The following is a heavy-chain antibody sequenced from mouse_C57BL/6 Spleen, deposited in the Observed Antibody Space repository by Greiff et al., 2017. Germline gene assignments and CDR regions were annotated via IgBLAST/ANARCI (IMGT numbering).Heavy chain of an antibody. J-gene: IGHJ2*01. CDR2: ISYDGSN. CDR3: AREIYYCNHFDY. Sequence: EVKLQESGPGLVKPSQSLSLTCSVTGYSITSGYYWNWIRQFPGNKLEWMGYISYDGSNKYNPSPNNRISITRDTSKNQFFLKLNSVTTEDTATYYCAREIYYCNHFDYWGQGTTLTVSS. CDR1: GYSITSGYY. D-gene: IGHD2-1*01. V-gene: IGHV3-6*01.